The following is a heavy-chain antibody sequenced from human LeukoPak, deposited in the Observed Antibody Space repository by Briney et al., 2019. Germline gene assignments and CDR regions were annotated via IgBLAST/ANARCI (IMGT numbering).Heavy chain of an antibody. CDR2: IYDDNT. D-gene: IGHD3-10*01. CDR3: AARKVRGVWFYLDY. V-gene: IGHV3-23*01. J-gene: IGHJ4*02. Sequence: GGSLRLSCAASGFTVSAYAMAWVRQAPGKGLEWVSTIYDDNTYYADSVKGRFAISTDNSKNTLYLQMNSLRVEDTAVYFCAARKVRGVWFYLDYWGQGTLVTVSS. CDR1: GFTVSAYA.